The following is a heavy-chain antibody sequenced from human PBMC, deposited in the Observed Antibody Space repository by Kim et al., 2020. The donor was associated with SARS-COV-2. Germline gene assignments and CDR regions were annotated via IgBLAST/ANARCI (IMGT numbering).Heavy chain of an antibody. Sequence: GSLRLSCATSGFTFSAYDMNWVRQAPGKGLEWLSFITKSSNTIYYADSVEGRFTISRDNAKNSLFLQMNSLRDEDTALYYCVRDRMGGAFDIWGQGTMV. CDR3: VRDRMGGAFDI. D-gene: IGHD3-16*01. CDR1: GFTFSAYD. CDR2: ITKSSNTI. J-gene: IGHJ3*02. V-gene: IGHV3-48*02.